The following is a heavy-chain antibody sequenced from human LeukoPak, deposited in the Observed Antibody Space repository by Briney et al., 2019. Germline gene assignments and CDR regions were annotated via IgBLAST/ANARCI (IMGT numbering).Heavy chain of an antibody. CDR3: ARGLSRLPPGGY. V-gene: IGHV4-34*01. J-gene: IGHJ4*02. CDR2: INHSGSI. Sequence: SETLSLICAVYGGSFSGYYWSWIRQPPGKGLQWIGEINHSGSIKNNASLKSRVTISIDTSKNQFSLKLSSVTAADTAVYYCARGLSRLPPGGYWGQGTLVTVSS. D-gene: IGHD2-15*01. CDR1: GGSFSGYY.